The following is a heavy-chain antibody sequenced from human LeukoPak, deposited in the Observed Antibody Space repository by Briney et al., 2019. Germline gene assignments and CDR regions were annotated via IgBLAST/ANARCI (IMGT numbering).Heavy chain of an antibody. CDR1: GFTFSSYA. D-gene: IGHD6-19*01. V-gene: IGHV3-23*01. CDR2: ISGSGGST. Sequence: GGSLRLSCAASGFTFSSYAMSWVRQAPGKGLEWVSAISGSGGSTYYADSVKGRFTISRDNSKNTLYLQMNSLRAEDTAVYYCARDRGDRQWLNWGQGTLVTVSS. CDR3: ARDRGDRQWLN. J-gene: IGHJ4*02.